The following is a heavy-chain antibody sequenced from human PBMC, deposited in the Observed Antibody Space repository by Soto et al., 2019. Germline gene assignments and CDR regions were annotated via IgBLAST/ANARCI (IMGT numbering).Heavy chain of an antibody. CDR3: ARDQGYDSSGYLAFYYYGMDV. V-gene: IGHV3-30-3*01. CDR2: ISYDGSNK. D-gene: IGHD3-22*01. CDR1: GFTFSSYA. J-gene: IGHJ6*02. Sequence: PGGSLRLSCAASGFTFSSYAMHWVRQAPGKGLEWVAVISYDGSNKYYADYVKGRFTISRDNSKNTLYLQMNSLRAEDTAVYYCARDQGYDSSGYLAFYYYGMDVWGQGTTVTVSS.